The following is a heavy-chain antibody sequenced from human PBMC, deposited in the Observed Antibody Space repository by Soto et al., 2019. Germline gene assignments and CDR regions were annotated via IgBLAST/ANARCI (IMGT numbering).Heavy chain of an antibody. CDR2: IYYSGST. Sequence: SETPCLICTVCGVSVSSGSYYWSWIRQPPGKGLEWIGYIYYSGSTNYNPSLKSRVTISVDTSKNQFSLKLSSVTAADTAVYYCARDGYCDSSGSEYWG. V-gene: IGHV4-61*01. D-gene: IGHD3-22*01. CDR3: ARDGYCDSSGSEY. CDR1: GVSVSSGSYY. J-gene: IGHJ4*01.